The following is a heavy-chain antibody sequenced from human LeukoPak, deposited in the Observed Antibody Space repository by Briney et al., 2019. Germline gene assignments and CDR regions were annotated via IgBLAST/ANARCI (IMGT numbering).Heavy chain of an antibody. V-gene: IGHV1-8*02. CDR2: MNPNSGNT. CDR1: GGTFSSYA. J-gene: IGHJ6*02. CDR3: TRGRSSSWYGPYYYYGMDV. Sequence: ASVKVSCKASGGTFSSYAISWVRQAPGQGLEWMGWMNPNSGNTGYAQKFQGRVTMTRNTSISTAYMELSSLRSEDTAVYYCTRGRSSSWYGPYYYYGMDVWGQGTTVTVSS. D-gene: IGHD6-13*01.